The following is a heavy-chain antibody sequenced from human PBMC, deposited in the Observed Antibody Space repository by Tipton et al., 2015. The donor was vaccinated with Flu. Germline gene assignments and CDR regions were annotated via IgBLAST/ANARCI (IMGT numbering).Heavy chain of an antibody. V-gene: IGHV3-74*01. J-gene: IGHJ4*02. CDR3: VRGAYDWNGYDY. CDR1: SFTFSTYW. Sequence: SLRLSCEASSFTFSTYWFHWVRQAPGKGLVWVSRIDTDGSRTNYADSVKGRFTISRDNAKNTVYLQMNSLRAEDTAVYYCVRGAYDWNGYDYWGQGTLVIVSS. CDR2: IDTDGSRT. D-gene: IGHD1-20*01.